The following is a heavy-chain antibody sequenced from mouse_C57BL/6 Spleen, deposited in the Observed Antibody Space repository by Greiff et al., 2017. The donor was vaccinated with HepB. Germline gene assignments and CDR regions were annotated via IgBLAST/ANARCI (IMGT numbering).Heavy chain of an antibody. CDR2: IYPGSGST. J-gene: IGHJ1*03. Sequence: QVQLQQPGAELVKPGASVKMSCKASGYTFTSYWITWVKQRPGQGLEWIGDIYPGSGSTNYNEKFKGKATFTADTSSNTAYMQLSSLTTEDSAIYYCARSTTVVANWYFDVWGTGTTVTVSS. CDR3: ARSTTVVANWYFDV. V-gene: IGHV1-55*01. CDR1: GYTFTSYW. D-gene: IGHD1-1*01.